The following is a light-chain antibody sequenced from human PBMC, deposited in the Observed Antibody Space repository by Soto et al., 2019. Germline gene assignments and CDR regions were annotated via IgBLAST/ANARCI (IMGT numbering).Light chain of an antibody. Sequence: EIVLTQSPGTLSLSPGERATLSCRASQSVSSTYSTWYQQKPGQAPRLLIYGASTRATGIPDRFSGSGSGTDFTFTISRLEPEDFAVYYCQHYDSSPRLTFGGGTKVEIK. J-gene: IGKJ4*01. CDR1: QSVSSTY. CDR2: GAS. V-gene: IGKV3-20*01. CDR3: QHYDSSPRLT.